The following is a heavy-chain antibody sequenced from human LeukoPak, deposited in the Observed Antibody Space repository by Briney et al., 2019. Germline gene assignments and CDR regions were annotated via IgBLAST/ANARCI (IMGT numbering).Heavy chain of an antibody. CDR2: IIPILGIA. CDR3: ARDCSGGSCYGVRRWFDP. V-gene: IGHV1-69*04. CDR1: GGTFSGYA. D-gene: IGHD2-15*01. Sequence: SVKVSCKASGGTFSGYAISWVRQAPGQGLEWMGRIIPILGIANYAQKFQGRVTITADKSTSTAYMELSSLRSEDTAVYYCARDCSGGSCYGVRRWFDPWGQGTLVTVSS. J-gene: IGHJ5*02.